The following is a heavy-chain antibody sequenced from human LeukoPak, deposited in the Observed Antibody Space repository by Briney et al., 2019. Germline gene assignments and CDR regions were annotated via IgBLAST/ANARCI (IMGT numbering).Heavy chain of an antibody. CDR1: GFTFSNYA. Sequence: PGGSLRLSCAASGFTFSNYAMNWVRQAPGKGLEWVGLIKNKHEHQATDYAAPVRERFIITRDDSSSTLFLQMNSLKTEDTAVYYCVTDANRILGARGTGYWGQGILVTVSS. D-gene: IGHD1-26*01. J-gene: IGHJ4*02. V-gene: IGHV3-15*07. CDR2: IKNKHEHQAT. CDR3: VTDANRILGARGTGY.